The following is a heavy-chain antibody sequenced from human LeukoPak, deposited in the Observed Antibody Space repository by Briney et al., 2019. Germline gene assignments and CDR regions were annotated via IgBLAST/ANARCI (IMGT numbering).Heavy chain of an antibody. J-gene: IGHJ4*02. D-gene: IGHD4-23*01. CDR3: ARRGVRVTLDY. CDR1: GGSFSGYY. Sequence: SETLSLTCAVYGGSFSGYYWSWIRQPPGKGLEWIGEINHSGSTNYNPSLESRVTISVDTSKNQFSLKLSSVTAADTAVYYCARRGVRVTLDYWGQGTLVTVSS. V-gene: IGHV4-34*01. CDR2: INHSGST.